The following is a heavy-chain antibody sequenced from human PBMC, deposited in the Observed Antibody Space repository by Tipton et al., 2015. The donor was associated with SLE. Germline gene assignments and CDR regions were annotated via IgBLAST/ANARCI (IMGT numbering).Heavy chain of an antibody. CDR2: INHGGNT. CDR1: GGSFSGFY. D-gene: IGHD1-1*01. J-gene: IGHJ4*02. V-gene: IGHV4-34*01. CDR3: ARGSTGFDY. Sequence: TLSLTCAVYGGSFSGFYWNWIRQPPGKGLEWIGEINHGGNTNYNPSLKSRVTISVDTSKNQFSLKLSSVTAADTAVYYCARGSTGFDYWGQGTLVTVSS.